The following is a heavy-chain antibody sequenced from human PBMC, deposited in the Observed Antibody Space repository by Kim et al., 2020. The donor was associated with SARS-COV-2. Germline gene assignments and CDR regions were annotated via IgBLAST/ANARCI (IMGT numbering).Heavy chain of an antibody. D-gene: IGHD3-22*01. J-gene: IGHJ4*02. CDR3: ERDQYYDFSGYDY. V-gene: IGHV4-31*03. Sequence: SETLSLTCTVSGGSISSDGYYWTWIRQHPGKGLEWIGYIYYSGSTYYNPSLMSRVTISVDTSRNQFSLKLNSVTAADTAVYYCERDQYYDFSGYDYWGQGTLVTVSS. CDR2: IYYSGST. CDR1: GGSISSDGYY.